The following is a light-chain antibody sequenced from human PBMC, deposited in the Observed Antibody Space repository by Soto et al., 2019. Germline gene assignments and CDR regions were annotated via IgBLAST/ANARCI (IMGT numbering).Light chain of an antibody. Sequence: QPVLTQPPSASGTPGQRVTISCSGSSSNIGSNYVYWYQQLPGTAPKLLIYRNNQRPSGVPDLFSGSKSGTSASLAISGLRSEDEAEYYCAAWDDSLSAHYVFGTGTKVTVL. CDR3: AAWDDSLSAHYV. J-gene: IGLJ1*01. V-gene: IGLV1-47*01. CDR1: SSNIGSNY. CDR2: RNN.